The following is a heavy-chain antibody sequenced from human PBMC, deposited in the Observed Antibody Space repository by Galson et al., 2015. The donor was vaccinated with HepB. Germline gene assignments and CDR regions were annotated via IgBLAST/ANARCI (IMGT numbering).Heavy chain of an antibody. Sequence: SLRLSCAASGFMFSACGMHWVRQAPGKGLEWLAVIWFDGSNKYYADSVKGRFTVSRDNSKNTLYLQMDSLSVEDTAVYYCAREIYGWSTRDYYYFGMDVWGQGTTVTVSS. J-gene: IGHJ6*02. V-gene: IGHV3-33*01. D-gene: IGHD6-19*01. CDR3: AREIYGWSTRDYYYFGMDV. CDR1: GFMFSACG. CDR2: IWFDGSNK.